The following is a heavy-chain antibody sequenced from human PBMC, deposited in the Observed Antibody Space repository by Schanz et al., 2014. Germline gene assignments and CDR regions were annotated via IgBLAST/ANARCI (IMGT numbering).Heavy chain of an antibody. CDR3: ARDDRAYYYGVDV. CDR1: RYTFNTYG. J-gene: IGHJ6*02. D-gene: IGHD3-22*01. Sequence: QGQLVQSGPEVKEPGASVKVSCEASRYTFNTYGLNWVRQAPGQGLEWMGWINPNSGTTNYAQKFQGWVTVTRDTSISTVYMELSRVTYEDTAVYYCARDDRAYYYGVDVWGQGTTVTVSS. V-gene: IGHV1-2*04. CDR2: INPNSGTT.